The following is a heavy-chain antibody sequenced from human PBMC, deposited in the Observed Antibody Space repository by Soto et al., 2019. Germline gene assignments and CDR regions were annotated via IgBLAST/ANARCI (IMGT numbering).Heavy chain of an antibody. D-gene: IGHD2-21*02. J-gene: IGHJ5*02. CDR3: ARNGDCTSGICYVGWFDP. Sequence: QVQLQESGPGLVEPSGTLSLTCGVSGGSMRNDDWWSWVRQTPGKGLEWIGEISHYGNTNYNPSLKRRVIMSIETSKNHFALKVRSLTAADTAMYYCARNGDCTSGICYVGWFDPWGQGTLVRVSS. CDR2: ISHYGNT. V-gene: IGHV4-4*02. CDR1: GGSMRNDDW.